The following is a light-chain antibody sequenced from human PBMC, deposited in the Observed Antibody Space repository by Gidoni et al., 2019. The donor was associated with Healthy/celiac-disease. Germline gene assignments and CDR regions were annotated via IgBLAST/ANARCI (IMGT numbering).Light chain of an antibody. V-gene: IGLV1-40*01. CDR3: QSYDSSLSGYV. CDR2: GNS. J-gene: IGLJ1*01. Sequence: SVLTQPPLVSEAPGQRVTISCTGSSSNIGAGYDVHWYQQLPGTAPKLLIYGNSNRPSGVPDRFSGSKSGTSASLAITGLQAEDEADYYCQSYDSSLSGYVFGTGTKVTVL. CDR1: SSNIGAGYD.